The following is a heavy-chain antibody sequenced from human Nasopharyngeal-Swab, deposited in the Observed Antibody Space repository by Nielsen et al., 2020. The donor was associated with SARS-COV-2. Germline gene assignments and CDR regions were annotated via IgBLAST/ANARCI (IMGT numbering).Heavy chain of an antibody. CDR3: ARSSPLTIFGVVDY. J-gene: IGHJ4*02. CDR2: ISAYNGNT. V-gene: IGHV1-18*01. Sequence: ASVKVSCKASGYTFTSYGISWVRQAPGQGLEWVGWISAYNGNTNYAQKLQGRVTMTTDTSTSTAYMELRSLRSDDTAVYYCARSSPLTIFGVVDYWGQGTLVTVSS. D-gene: IGHD3-3*01. CDR1: GYTFTSYG.